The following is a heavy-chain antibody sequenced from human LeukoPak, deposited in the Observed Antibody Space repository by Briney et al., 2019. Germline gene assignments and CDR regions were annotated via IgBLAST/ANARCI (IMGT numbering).Heavy chain of an antibody. D-gene: IGHD4-17*01. J-gene: IGHJ4*02. CDR2: IHPGDSDT. Sequence: GESLKISCKGSGYTFTSYWIGWVRQMPGKGLEWMGIIHPGDSDTRYSPSFEGQVTISADKSFSTAYLQWSSLKASDTAMYYCARLLNDYGTRGSGDNWGQGPLVTASS. CDR3: ARLLNDYGTRGSGDN. V-gene: IGHV5-51*01. CDR1: GYTFTSYW.